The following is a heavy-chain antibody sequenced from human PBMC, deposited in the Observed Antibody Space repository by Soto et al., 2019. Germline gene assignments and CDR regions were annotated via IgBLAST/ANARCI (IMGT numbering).Heavy chain of an antibody. CDR1: GFTFSDHY. D-gene: IGHD6-13*01. V-gene: IGHV3-11*01. CDR3: AGEKGIAADVVGFSDY. J-gene: IGHJ4*02. Sequence: GGSLRLSCAASGFTFSDHYMSWIRQAPGKGLEWVSYISSSGYTKYYADSVKGRFTVSRDNAKNSLNLQLNSLRAEDTAVYYCAGEKGIAADVVGFSDYWGQGTLVTVSS. CDR2: ISSSGYTK.